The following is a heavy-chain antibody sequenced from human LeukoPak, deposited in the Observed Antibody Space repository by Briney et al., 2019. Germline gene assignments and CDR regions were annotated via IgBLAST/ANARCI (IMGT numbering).Heavy chain of an antibody. D-gene: IGHD3-9*01. J-gene: IGHJ4*02. CDR1: GGSVSSGSYY. CDR2: IYYSGST. V-gene: IGHV4-61*01. CDR3: ARRPRNDILTGTPFDY. Sequence: SETLSLTCTVSGGSVSSGSYYWSWIRQPPGKGLEWIGYIYYSGSTDSNPSLKSRVTISVDTSKNQFSLKLRSVTAADTAVYYCARRPRNDILTGTPFDYWGQGILVTVSS.